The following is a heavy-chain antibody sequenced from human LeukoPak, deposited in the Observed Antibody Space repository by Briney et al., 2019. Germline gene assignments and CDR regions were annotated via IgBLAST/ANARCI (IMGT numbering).Heavy chain of an antibody. CDR2: IRGSGGNT. V-gene: IGHV3-23*01. CDR3: VSSSSGWYRFQY. Sequence: KAGGSLRLSCAAPGFTFSNYAMSWVRQAPGKGLECVSAIRGSGGNTYYADSVKGRFTISRDNSRSTLYLQMNSLRAEDTAVYYCVSSSSGWYRFQYRGQGTLVTVSS. CDR1: GFTFSNYA. D-gene: IGHD6-19*01. J-gene: IGHJ4*02.